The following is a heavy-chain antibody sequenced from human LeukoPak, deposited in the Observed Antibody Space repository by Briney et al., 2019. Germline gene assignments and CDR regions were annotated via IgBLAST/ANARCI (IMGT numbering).Heavy chain of an antibody. J-gene: IGHJ6*02. CDR2: IASGGGANR. CDR3: ARIGTTTRGPAGLDV. Sequence: GGSLRLYCAASGFTFSSYEMNWLRQAPGKGLEWVSYIASGGGANRFYSESVKGRFTISRDNAKNSLYLHMNSLRAEDTGVYYCARIGTTTRGPAGLDVWGQGTTVTVSS. D-gene: IGHD2/OR15-2a*01. CDR1: GFTFSSYE. V-gene: IGHV3-48*03.